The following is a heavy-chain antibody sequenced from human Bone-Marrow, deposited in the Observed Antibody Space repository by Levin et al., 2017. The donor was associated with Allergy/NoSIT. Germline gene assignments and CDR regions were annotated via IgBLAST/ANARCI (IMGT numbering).Heavy chain of an antibody. CDR3: AKDTSSGYPYYFDY. Sequence: PGGSLRLSCAASGFTFSIYAMSWVRQAPGKGLEWVSGISVSAGSTHYADSVTGRFTISRDDSKNTLYLQMNSLRAADTAVYYCAKDTSSGYPYYFDYWGQGTLVTVSS. J-gene: IGHJ4*02. CDR2: ISVSAGST. D-gene: IGHD3-22*01. CDR1: GFTFSIYA. V-gene: IGHV3-23*01.